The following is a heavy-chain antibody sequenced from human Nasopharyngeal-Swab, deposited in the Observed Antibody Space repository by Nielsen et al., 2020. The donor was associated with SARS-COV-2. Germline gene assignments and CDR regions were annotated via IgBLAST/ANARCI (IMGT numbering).Heavy chain of an antibody. Sequence: WIRQPPGKGLEWIGEINHSGSTNYNPSLKSRVTISVDTPKNQFSLKLSSVTAADTAVYYCARGQPGVRGIYYYYYYYMDVWGKGTTVTVSS. CDR2: INHSGST. CDR3: ARGQPGVRGIYYYYYYYMDV. J-gene: IGHJ6*03. V-gene: IGHV4-34*01. D-gene: IGHD3-10*01.